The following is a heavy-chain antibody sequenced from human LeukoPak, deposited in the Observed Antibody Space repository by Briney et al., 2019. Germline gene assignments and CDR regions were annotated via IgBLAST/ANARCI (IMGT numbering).Heavy chain of an antibody. CDR3: ARRGRNSSGWQDYL. CDR2: IYHTGST. D-gene: IGHD6-25*01. CDR1: GGSISSYY. Sequence: SETLSLTCTVSGGSISSYYWSWIRQPPGKGLEWIANIYHTGSTNYNPSLSSRVTISIDTARNQFSLKLTSVTAADTAVYYCARRGRNSSGWQDYLWGQGTLVTVSS. V-gene: IGHV4-59*01. J-gene: IGHJ4*02.